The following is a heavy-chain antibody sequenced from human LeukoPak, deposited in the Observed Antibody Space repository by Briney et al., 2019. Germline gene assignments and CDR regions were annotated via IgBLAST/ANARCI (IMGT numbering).Heavy chain of an antibody. CDR2: INPSGGST. V-gene: IGHV1-46*01. CDR3: AGDSRPTPLWFGVLFGYYMDV. J-gene: IGHJ6*03. Sequence: ASVKVSCKASGYTFTSYYMHWVRQAPGQGLEWMGIINPSGGSTSYAQKFQGRVTMTRDMSTSTVYMELSSLRSEDTAVYYCAGDSRPTPLWFGVLFGYYMDVWGKGTTVTVSS. D-gene: IGHD3-10*01. CDR1: GYTFTSYY.